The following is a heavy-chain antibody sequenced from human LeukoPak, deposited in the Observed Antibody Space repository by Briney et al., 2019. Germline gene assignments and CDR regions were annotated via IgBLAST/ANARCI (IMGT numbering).Heavy chain of an antibody. J-gene: IGHJ4*02. D-gene: IGHD2-15*01. CDR3: ARARYCSGGSCYAEY. V-gene: IGHV5-10-1*01. CDR2: IDPSDSYI. Sequence: GESLRISCKGSGYSFTSYWINWVHQMPGKGLEWMGRIDPSDSYIKYSPSFQGHVTISADKSISTAYLQWSSLKASDTATYYCARARYCSGGSCYAEYWGQGTLVTVSS. CDR1: GYSFTSYW.